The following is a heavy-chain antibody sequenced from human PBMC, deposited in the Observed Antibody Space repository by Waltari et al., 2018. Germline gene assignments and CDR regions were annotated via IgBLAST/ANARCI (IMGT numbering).Heavy chain of an antibody. CDR2: IYYTGST. CDR1: GGSVNTYY. V-gene: IGHV4-59*02. Sequence: QVQLQESGPGLVKPSETLSLTCTVSGGSVNTYYWSWIRQPPGKGLEWIGYIYYTGSTNYKPSLKGRVTISVDTAKNQFALNLTSVTAADTAVYYCARGSSSGWYGYFDYWGQGNLVTVSS. J-gene: IGHJ4*02. CDR3: ARGSSSGWYGYFDY. D-gene: IGHD6-13*01.